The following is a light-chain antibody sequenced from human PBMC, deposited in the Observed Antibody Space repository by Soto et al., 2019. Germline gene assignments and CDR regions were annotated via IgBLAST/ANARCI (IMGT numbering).Light chain of an antibody. J-gene: IGKJ1*01. Sequence: DIVWTQSPATLPFSPGERATLSGRASQSVSSYLAWYQQKPGQAPRLLIYDASNRATGIAARFSGSGSGTDFTLTISSLKSEDFAVYYCLKYNNWTPGTFGQGTKVDIK. V-gene: IGKV3-11*01. CDR3: LKYNNWTPGT. CDR1: QSVSSY. CDR2: DAS.